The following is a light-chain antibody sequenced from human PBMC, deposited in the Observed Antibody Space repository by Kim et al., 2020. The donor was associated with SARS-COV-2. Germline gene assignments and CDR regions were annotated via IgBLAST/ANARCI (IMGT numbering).Light chain of an antibody. CDR2: GAS. CDR3: QQYNNWPES. Sequence: SVSPGERATLSCRASQSVSSNLAWYQQKPGQAPRLLIYGASTKATGIPARFSGSGSGTEFTLTISSLQSEDFAVYYCQQYNNWPESFGGGTKLEIK. J-gene: IGKJ4*01. V-gene: IGKV3-15*01. CDR1: QSVSSN.